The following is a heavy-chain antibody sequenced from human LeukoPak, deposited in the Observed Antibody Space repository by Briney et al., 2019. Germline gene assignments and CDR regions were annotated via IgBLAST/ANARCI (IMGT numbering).Heavy chain of an antibody. V-gene: IGHV1-2*02. J-gene: IGHJ4*02. D-gene: IGHD1-1*01. CDR3: ARDSVMHDGMTSPPDY. Sequence: ASVKVSCKASGYTFTAYYVHSVRQAPGQGLEWVGWINPNSGGTTCAQKFQGRVTMTRDTSISTAYMELSSLTSDDTAVYYCARDSVMHDGMTSPPDYWGQGTLVTVSS. CDR1: GYTFTAYY. CDR2: INPNSGGT.